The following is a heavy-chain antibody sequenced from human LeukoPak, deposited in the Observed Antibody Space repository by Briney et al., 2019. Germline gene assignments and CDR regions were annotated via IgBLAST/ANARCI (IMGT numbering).Heavy chain of an antibody. CDR3: ATRYCSSTSCKRYYYYYMDV. J-gene: IGHJ6*03. V-gene: IGHV3-48*01. D-gene: IGHD2-2*01. Sequence: GGSLRLSCAASGFTFSSYSRNWVRQAPGKGLEWVSYISSSSSTIYYADSVKGRFTISRDNAKNSLYLQMNSLRAEDTAVYYCATRYCSSTSCKRYYYYYMDVWGKGTTVTVSS. CDR1: GFTFSSYS. CDR2: ISSSSSTI.